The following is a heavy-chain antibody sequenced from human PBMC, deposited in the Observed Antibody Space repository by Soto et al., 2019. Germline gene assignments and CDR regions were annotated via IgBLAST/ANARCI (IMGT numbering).Heavy chain of an antibody. D-gene: IGHD3-9*01. V-gene: IGHV1-18*01. J-gene: IGHJ1*01. CDR1: GYTFTSYG. CDR3: ARIGFDGH. CDR2: ISVYNDNT. Sequence: QVQLVQSGSEIKKPGASVKFSCKAFGYTFTSYGIGWVRQAPGQGLEWMGWISVYNDNTNYAQKFQGRVTMTTETSSSTAYMELRSLKSDDTAVYYCARIGFDGHWGQGTLVTVSS.